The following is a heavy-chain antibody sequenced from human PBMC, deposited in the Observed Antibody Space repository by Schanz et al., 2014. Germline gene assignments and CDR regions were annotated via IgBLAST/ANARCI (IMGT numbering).Heavy chain of an antibody. CDR3: AKGRTVWSGSDRKYYFDY. J-gene: IGHJ4*02. D-gene: IGHD1-26*01. V-gene: IGHV3-23*04. CDR2: ISGTGSTP. Sequence: EVQLVESGGDLVQPGGSLSLSCAASGFTFSNYAMSWVRQAPGKGLDWVSIISGTGSTPYYADSVKGRYTISSDNSKNPLYLQMNSLRAEDTAIYYCAKGRTVWSGSDRKYYFDYWGQGTLVTVSS. CDR1: GFTFSNYA.